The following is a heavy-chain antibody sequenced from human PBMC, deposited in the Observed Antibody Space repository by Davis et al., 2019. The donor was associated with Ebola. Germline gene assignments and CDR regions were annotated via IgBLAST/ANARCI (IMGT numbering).Heavy chain of an antibody. CDR2: IDWDDDK. J-gene: IGHJ6*02. CDR3: ARTQRSGSYYRYDYYYGMDV. CDR1: GFSLSTSGMC. D-gene: IGHD3-10*01. V-gene: IGHV2-70*01. Sequence: SGPTLVKPTQTLTLTCTFSGFSLSTSGMCVSWIRQPPGKALEWLALIDWDDDKYYSTSLKTRLTISKDTSKNQVVLTMTNMDPVDTATYYCARTQRSGSYYRYDYYYGMDVWGQGTTVTVSS.